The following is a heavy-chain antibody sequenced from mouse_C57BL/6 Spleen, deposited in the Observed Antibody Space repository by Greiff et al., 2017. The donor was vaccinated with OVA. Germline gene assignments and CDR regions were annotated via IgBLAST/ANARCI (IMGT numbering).Heavy chain of an antibody. CDR2: IRNKANGYTT. CDR1: GFTFTDYY. CDR3: ARWGYYGNYYAMDY. Sequence: DVQLVESGGGLVQPGGSLSLSCAASGFTFTDYYMSWVRQPPGKALEWLGFIRNKANGYTTEYSASVKGRFTISRDNSQSILYLQMNALRAEDSATYYCARWGYYGNYYAMDYWGQGTSVTVSS. J-gene: IGHJ4*01. V-gene: IGHV7-3*01. D-gene: IGHD2-1*01.